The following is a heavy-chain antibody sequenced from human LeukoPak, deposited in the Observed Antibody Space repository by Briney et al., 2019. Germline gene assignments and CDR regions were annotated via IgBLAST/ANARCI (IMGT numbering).Heavy chain of an antibody. CDR3: ARIHMTTVTTSLDWYFDL. Sequence: GASVKVSCKASGYTFTSYAMHWVRQAPGQRLEWMGWINAGNGNTNYAQKLQGRVTMTTDTSTSTAYMELRSLRSDDTAVYYCARIHMTTVTTSLDWYFDLWGRGTLVTVSS. V-gene: IGHV1-3*01. J-gene: IGHJ2*01. CDR1: GYTFTSYA. CDR2: INAGNGNT. D-gene: IGHD4-17*01.